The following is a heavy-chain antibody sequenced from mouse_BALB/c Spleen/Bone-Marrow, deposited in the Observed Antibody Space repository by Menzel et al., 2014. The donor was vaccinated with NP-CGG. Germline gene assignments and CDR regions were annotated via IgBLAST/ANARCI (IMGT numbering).Heavy chain of an antibody. CDR2: IDPANGNT. CDR1: GFNIKDTY. J-gene: IGHJ3*01. Sequence: EVQLQQSGAGLVKPGASVKLSCTASGFNIKDTYMHWVKQRPEQGLEWIGRIDPANGNTKYDPKFQGKATITADTSSNTAYLRLSSLTSEDTAVYYCASYYYGSYGFAYWGQGTLVTVSA. CDR3: ASYYYGSYGFAY. V-gene: IGHV14-3*02. D-gene: IGHD1-1*01.